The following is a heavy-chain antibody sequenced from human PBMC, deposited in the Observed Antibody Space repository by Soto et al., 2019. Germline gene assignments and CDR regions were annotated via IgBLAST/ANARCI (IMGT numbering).Heavy chain of an antibody. J-gene: IGHJ4*02. CDR1: GFTFSDHY. D-gene: IGHD3-3*01. CDR2: ISNSGSTI. V-gene: IGHV3-11*01. CDR3: ASVGEMTYKD. Sequence: QVQLVESVGGLVKPGESLRLSCAASGFTFSDHYVTWIRQAPGTGLEWVSYISNSGSTIYYADSVKGRFTISRDNAENSLYLQMNSLRAEDTAVYYCASVGEMTYKDWGQGTLVTVSS.